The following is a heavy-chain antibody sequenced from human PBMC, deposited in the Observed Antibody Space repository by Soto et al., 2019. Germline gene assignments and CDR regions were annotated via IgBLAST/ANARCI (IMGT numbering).Heavy chain of an antibody. CDR3: ARLDTMIVVVANNWFDP. D-gene: IGHD3-22*01. CDR1: GYSFTSYW. CDR2: IYPGDSDT. J-gene: IGHJ5*02. Sequence: ESLKISCKGSGYSFTSYWIGWVRQMPGKGLEWMGIIYPGDSDTRYSPSFQGQVTISADKSISTAYLQWSSLKASDTAMYYCARLDTMIVVVANNWFDPWGQGTLVTVSS. V-gene: IGHV5-51*01.